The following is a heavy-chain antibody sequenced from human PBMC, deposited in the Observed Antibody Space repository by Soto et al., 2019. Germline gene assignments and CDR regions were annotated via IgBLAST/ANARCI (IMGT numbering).Heavy chain of an antibody. V-gene: IGHV1-18*01. CDR2: INADNGNT. CDR3: ARDEPDYYDSSGYLL. J-gene: IGHJ1*01. D-gene: IGHD3-22*01. Sequence: ASVKVSCKAAGYTFIDYGIGWVRQAPGQGLERMGWINADNGNTNYAPKLQGRVTMTTDTSTSTAYMELRSLRSDDTAVYYCARDEPDYYDSSGYLLWGQGTLVTVSS. CDR1: GYTFIDYG.